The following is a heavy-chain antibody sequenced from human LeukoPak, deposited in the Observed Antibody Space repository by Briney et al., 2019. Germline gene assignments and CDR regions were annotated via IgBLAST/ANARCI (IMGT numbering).Heavy chain of an antibody. CDR3: AKTYSYGLDAFDI. CDR2: IYYSGSA. J-gene: IGHJ3*02. V-gene: IGHV4-30-4*01. Sequence: SETLSLTCTVSGVSISSGDYYWSWIRQPPGKGLEWIGYIYYSGSAYYNPSLKSRVTISVDTSKNQFSLKLSSVTAADTAVYYCAKTYSYGLDAFDIWGQGTMVTVSS. D-gene: IGHD5-18*01. CDR1: GVSISSGDYY.